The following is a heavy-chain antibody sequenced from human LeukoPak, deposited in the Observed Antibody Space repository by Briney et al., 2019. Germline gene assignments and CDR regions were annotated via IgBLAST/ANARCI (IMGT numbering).Heavy chain of an antibody. V-gene: IGHV3-48*03. Sequence: GRPLRLPCAASGVTFSSYQMNWVRQAPGKGLEWLSYISDSGSTTYYADSVKGRFTITRDNAKNSLYLQMNSLRAEDTAVYYCATQDYYGSGSYTVWGQGTLVTVSS. J-gene: IGHJ4*02. D-gene: IGHD3-10*01. CDR2: ISDSGSTT. CDR1: GVTFSSYQ. CDR3: ATQDYYGSGSYTV.